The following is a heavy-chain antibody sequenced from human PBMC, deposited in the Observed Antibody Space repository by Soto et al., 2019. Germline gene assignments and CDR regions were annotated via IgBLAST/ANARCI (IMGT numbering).Heavy chain of an antibody. CDR3: AKTPRQWLVYFDY. J-gene: IGHJ4*02. V-gene: IGHV3-23*01. Sequence: GGSQRLSCTASGFNFGSYSMNWVRQAPGKGLEWVSAISGSGGTTYYADSVKGRFTISRDNSKDTLHLQMNSLRAEDTAIYYCAKTPRQWLVYFDYWGQGALVTVSS. D-gene: IGHD6-19*01. CDR1: GFNFGSYS. CDR2: ISGSGGTT.